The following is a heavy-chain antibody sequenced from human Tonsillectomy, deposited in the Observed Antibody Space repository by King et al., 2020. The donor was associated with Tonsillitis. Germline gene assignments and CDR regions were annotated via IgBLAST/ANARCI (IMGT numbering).Heavy chain of an antibody. V-gene: IGHV3-23*04. Sequence: VQLVESGGGLARPGGSLRVSCVVSGFTFGEYGMSWVRQAPGKGLEWVSAISGGGFSTYYAESVEGRFVISRDHSENTIYLQMNNLRAEDTAIYYCARGYCSGGKCYYDAFDIWGQGTMLTVSS. CDR1: GFTFGEYG. CDR2: ISGGGFST. D-gene: IGHD2-15*01. J-gene: IGHJ3*02. CDR3: ARGYCSGGKCYYDAFDI.